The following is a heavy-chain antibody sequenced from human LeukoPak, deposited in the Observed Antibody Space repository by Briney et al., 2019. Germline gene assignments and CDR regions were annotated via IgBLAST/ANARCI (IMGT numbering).Heavy chain of an antibody. CDR1: GFTFSSYE. D-gene: IGHD3-22*01. CDR3: AKDRNYYDSSGYIYYFDY. CDR2: ISSSGSTI. Sequence: GGSLRLSCAASGFTFSSYEMNWVRQAPGKGLEWVSYISSSGSTIYYADSVKGRFTISRDNAKNSLYLQMNSLRAEDTAVYYCAKDRNYYDSSGYIYYFDYWGQGTLVTVSS. J-gene: IGHJ4*02. V-gene: IGHV3-48*03.